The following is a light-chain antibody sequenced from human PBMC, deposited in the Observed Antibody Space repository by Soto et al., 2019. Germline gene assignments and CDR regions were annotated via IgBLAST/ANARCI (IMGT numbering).Light chain of an antibody. CDR1: QSITSW. CDR2: DAS. V-gene: IGKV1-5*01. CDR3: QQYNRYWT. Sequence: DIQMTQSPSTLSASVGDRVTITCRASQSITSWLAWYQQKPGKAPKLLIYDASSWENGVPSRFSGSGFGTVFTLTISSLQPDDYATYYCQQYNRYWTFGQGTKVEVK. J-gene: IGKJ1*01.